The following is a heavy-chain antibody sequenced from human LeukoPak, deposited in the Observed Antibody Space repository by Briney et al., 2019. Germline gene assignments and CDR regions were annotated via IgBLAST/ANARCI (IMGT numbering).Heavy chain of an antibody. CDR2: IYYSGTT. V-gene: IGHV4-59*11. CDR1: GGSISSHY. CDR3: ARGVYIAAAQYGY. Sequence: SETLSLTCTVSGGSISSHYWSWIRQPPGKGLEWVGYIYYSGTTNYNPSLKSRVTISVDTSKNQFSLKLSSVTAADTAVYHCARGVYIAAAQYGYWGQGTLVTVSS. D-gene: IGHD6-13*01. J-gene: IGHJ4*02.